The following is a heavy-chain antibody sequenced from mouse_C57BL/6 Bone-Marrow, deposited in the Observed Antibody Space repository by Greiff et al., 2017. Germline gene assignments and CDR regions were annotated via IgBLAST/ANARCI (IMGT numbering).Heavy chain of an antibody. D-gene: IGHD2-4*01. CDR3: ARSPVYYDYDEDFDY. CDR1: GYTFTDYY. CDR2: INPYNGGT. Sequence: VQLQQSGPVLVKPGASVKMSCKASGYTFTDYYMNWVKQSHGKSLEWIGVINPYNGGTSYNQKVKGKATLTVDKSSSTAYMELNSLTSEDSAVYYCARSPVYYDYDEDFDYWGQGTTLTVSS. V-gene: IGHV1-19*01. J-gene: IGHJ2*01.